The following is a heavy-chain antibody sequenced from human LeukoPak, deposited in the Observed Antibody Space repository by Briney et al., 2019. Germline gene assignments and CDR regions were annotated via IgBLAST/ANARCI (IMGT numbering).Heavy chain of an antibody. V-gene: IGHV4-38-2*01. J-gene: IGHJ6*03. Sequence: SETLSLTCAVSGYSISSGYYWGWIRQPRGKALVWIGSIYHSGSTYYSPSLKSRVTTSVDTSKNQFSLKLSSVTAADTAVYYCARTGGIAAGYYYYYMDVWGKGTTVTVSS. CDR1: GYSISSGYY. CDR2: IYHSGST. CDR3: ARTGGIAAGYYYYYMDV. D-gene: IGHD6-13*01.